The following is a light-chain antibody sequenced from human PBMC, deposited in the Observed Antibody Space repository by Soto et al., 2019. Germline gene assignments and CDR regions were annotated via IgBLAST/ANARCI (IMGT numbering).Light chain of an antibody. CDR3: QQYNSWPPLT. CDR1: QSVSSN. CDR2: GAS. V-gene: IGKV3-15*01. Sequence: EIVMTQSPATLSVSPGERATLSCRASQSVSSNLAWYQQKPGQAPRLLIYGASTRATGIPARFSGSGSGTEFTLTINSPQSEDLAVYYCQQYNSWPPLTFGGSTKVEIK. J-gene: IGKJ4*01.